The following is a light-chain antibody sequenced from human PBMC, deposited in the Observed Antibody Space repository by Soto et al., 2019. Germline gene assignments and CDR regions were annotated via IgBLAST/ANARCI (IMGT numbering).Light chain of an antibody. CDR2: SNN. CDR1: SSNIGSNT. V-gene: IGLV1-44*01. Sequence: QSVLTQPPSASGTPGQRVTISCSGSSSNIGSNTVTWYQQFPGTAPKILIYSNNQRPPGVPDRLSGSKSGTSASLAISGLQSEDEADYYCAVWDDTLSGVVFGGGTKLTVL. CDR3: AVWDDTLSGVV. J-gene: IGLJ3*02.